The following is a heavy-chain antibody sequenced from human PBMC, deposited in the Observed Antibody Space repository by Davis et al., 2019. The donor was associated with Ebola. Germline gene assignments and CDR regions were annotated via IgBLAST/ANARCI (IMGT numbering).Heavy chain of an antibody. CDR2: ISAYNGNT. CDR3: ARDYYGSGSYPLNWFDP. J-gene: IGHJ5*02. V-gene: IGHV1-18*01. D-gene: IGHD3-10*01. CDR1: GYTFTSYG. Sequence: ASVKVSCKASGYTFTSYGISWVRQAPGQGLEWMGWISAYNGNTNYAQKLQGRVTMTTDTSTSTAYMELRSLRSDDTAVYYCARDYYGSGSYPLNWFDPWGQGTLVTVSS.